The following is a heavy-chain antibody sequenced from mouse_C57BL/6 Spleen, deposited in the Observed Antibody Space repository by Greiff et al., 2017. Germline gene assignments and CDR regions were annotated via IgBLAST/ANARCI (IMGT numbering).Heavy chain of an antibody. CDR3: ARRGCFGY. Sequence: VQLQQPGAELVMPGASVKLSCKASGYTFTSYWMHWVKQRPGQGLEWIGEIDPSASYTTYNQKFKGKSTLTVDKSSSSAYMQLSSLTSEDSAVYYCARRGCFGYWGQGTTLTVSS. V-gene: IGHV1-69*01. J-gene: IGHJ2*01. CDR1: GYTFTSYW. CDR2: IDPSASYT.